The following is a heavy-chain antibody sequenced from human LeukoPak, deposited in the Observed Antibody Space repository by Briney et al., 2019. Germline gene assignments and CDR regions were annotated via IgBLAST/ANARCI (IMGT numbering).Heavy chain of an antibody. CDR2: ISWNSGSI. J-gene: IGHJ4*02. CDR1: GFTFSSYG. Sequence: GGSLRLSCAASGFTFSSYGMHWVRQAPGKGLEWVSGISWNSGSIGYADSVKGRFTISRDNAKNSLYLQMNSLRAEDTALYYCAKDDGISYYFDYWGQGTLVTVSS. D-gene: IGHD3-3*02. V-gene: IGHV3-9*01. CDR3: AKDDGISYYFDY.